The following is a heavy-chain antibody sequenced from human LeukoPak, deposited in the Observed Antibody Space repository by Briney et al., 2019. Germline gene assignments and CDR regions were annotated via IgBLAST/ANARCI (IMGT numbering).Heavy chain of an antibody. J-gene: IGHJ4*02. V-gene: IGHV3-48*04. D-gene: IGHD6-25*01. CDR1: GFTFSSYS. Sequence: PGGSLRLSCAASGFTFSSYSMNWVRQAPGKGLEWVSYISSSSTIYYADSVKGRFTISRDNAKNSLYLQMNSLRAEDTAVYYCARVSGYPNQFDYWGQGTLVTVSS. CDR3: ARVSGYPNQFDY. CDR2: ISSSSTI.